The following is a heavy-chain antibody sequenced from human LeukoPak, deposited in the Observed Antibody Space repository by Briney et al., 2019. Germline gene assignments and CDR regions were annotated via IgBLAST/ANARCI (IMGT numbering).Heavy chain of an antibody. CDR1: GGTFSSYA. CDR2: IIPIFGTA. D-gene: IGHD1-26*01. V-gene: IGHV1-69*05. J-gene: IGHJ1*01. Sequence: ASVKVSCKASGGTFSSYAISWVRQAPGQGLEWMGGIIPIFGTANYAQKFQGRVTMTTDTSTSTVYMDLRSLRSDDTAMYFCARDRVQIVGASSVYFQYWGQGTLVTVSS. CDR3: ARDRVQIVGASSVYFQY.